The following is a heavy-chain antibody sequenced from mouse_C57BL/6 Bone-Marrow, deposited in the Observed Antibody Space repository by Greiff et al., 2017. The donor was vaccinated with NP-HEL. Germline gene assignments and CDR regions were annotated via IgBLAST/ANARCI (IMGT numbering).Heavy chain of an antibody. D-gene: IGHD2-2*01. Sequence: EVKLMESGGGLVKPGGSLKLSCAASGFIFSSYAMSWVRQTPEKRLEWVATISDGGSYTYYPDNVKGRFTISRDNAKNNLYLQMSHLKSEDTAMYYCARDGYYFGCWGQGTTLTVSS. J-gene: IGHJ2*01. CDR2: ISDGGSYT. CDR3: ARDGYYFGC. CDR1: GFIFSSYA. V-gene: IGHV5-4*01.